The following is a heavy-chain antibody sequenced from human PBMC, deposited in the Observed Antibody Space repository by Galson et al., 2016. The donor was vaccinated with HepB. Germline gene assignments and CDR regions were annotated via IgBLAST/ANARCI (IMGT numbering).Heavy chain of an antibody. V-gene: IGHV3-15*01. CDR1: GFIFSYAR. J-gene: IGHJ3*02. CDR2: VKSRADGGTT. Sequence: SLRLSCAGSGFIFSYARMTWVRQAPGKGLEWVGRVKSRADGGTTDYAAHVTGRFTITRDDSNNTLFLHMNSLKTEDTAVYYCATVRRFFDCMFLEATFDMWGQGTLVTVSS. CDR3: ATVRRFFDCMFLEATFDM. D-gene: IGHD3-9*01.